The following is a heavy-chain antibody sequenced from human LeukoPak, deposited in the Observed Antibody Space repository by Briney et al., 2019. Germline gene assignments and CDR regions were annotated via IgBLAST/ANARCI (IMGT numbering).Heavy chain of an antibody. Sequence: ASVKVSCKASGYTFTNYGVSWVRQAPGQGLEWMGWISGYNGNTNYAQKFQGRVTITADESTSTAYMELSSLRSEDTAVYYCARDIVATISVAGAFDIWGQGTMVTVSS. J-gene: IGHJ3*02. CDR1: GYTFTNYG. V-gene: IGHV1-18*01. CDR2: ISGYNGNT. D-gene: IGHD5-12*01. CDR3: ARDIVATISVAGAFDI.